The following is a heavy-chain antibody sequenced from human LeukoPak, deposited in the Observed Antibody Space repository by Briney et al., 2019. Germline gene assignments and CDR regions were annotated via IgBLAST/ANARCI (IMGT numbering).Heavy chain of an antibody. Sequence: SQTLSLTCAISGDSVSSNSAVWNWIRQSPSRGLEWRGRTYYRSKWYNDYAVSVKSRITINPDTSKNQFSLQLSSVTPEDTAVYYCARDSLYIDGYNYSYYYYSMDVWGKGTTVTISS. V-gene: IGHV6-1*01. D-gene: IGHD5-24*01. CDR3: ARDSLYIDGYNYSYYYYSMDV. CDR2: TYYRSKWYN. CDR1: GDSVSSNSAV. J-gene: IGHJ6*03.